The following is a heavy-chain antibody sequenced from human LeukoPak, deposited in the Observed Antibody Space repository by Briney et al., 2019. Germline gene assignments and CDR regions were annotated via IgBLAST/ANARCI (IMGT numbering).Heavy chain of an antibody. Sequence: SETLSLTCTVSGGSISSSSYYWGWIRQPPGKGLEWIGSIYYSGSTYYNPSLKSRVTISVDTSKNQFTLKLSSVTAADTAVYYCARDNLRPGAAADDCWGQGTLVTVSS. V-gene: IGHV4-39*06. D-gene: IGHD6-13*01. CDR2: IYYSGST. J-gene: IGHJ4*02. CDR3: ARDNLRPGAAADDC. CDR1: GGSISSSSYY.